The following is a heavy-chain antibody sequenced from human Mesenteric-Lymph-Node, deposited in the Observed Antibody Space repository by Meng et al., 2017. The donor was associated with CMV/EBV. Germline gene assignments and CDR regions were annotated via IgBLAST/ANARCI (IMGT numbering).Heavy chain of an antibody. D-gene: IGHD6-13*01. J-gene: IGHJ5*02. Sequence: TFTSYDINGVRQATGQGLEWMGWMNPNSGNTGYAQKFQGRVTITRNTSISTAYMELSSLRSEDTAVYYCARRRYSSSWYSTSNWFDPWGQGTLVTVSS. CDR3: ARRRYSSSWYSTSNWFDP. CDR1: TFTSYD. CDR2: MNPNSGNT. V-gene: IGHV1-8*03.